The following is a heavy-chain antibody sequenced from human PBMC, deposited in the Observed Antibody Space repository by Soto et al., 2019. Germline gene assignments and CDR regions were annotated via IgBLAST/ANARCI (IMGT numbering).Heavy chain of an antibody. Sequence: GGSLRLSCAASGFTFSSYSMNWVRQAPGKGLEWVSYISSSSTIYYADSVKGRFTISRDNAKNSLYLQMNSLRDEDTAVYYCARDPRGYCSGGSCSNYYYYGMDVWGQGTTVTVSS. CDR2: ISSSSTI. CDR1: GFTFSSYS. CDR3: ARDPRGYCSGGSCSNYYYYGMDV. V-gene: IGHV3-48*02. D-gene: IGHD2-15*01. J-gene: IGHJ6*02.